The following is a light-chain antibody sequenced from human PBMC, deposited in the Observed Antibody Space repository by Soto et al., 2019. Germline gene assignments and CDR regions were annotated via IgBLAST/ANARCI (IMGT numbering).Light chain of an antibody. V-gene: IGKV3-11*01. CDR2: DAS. Sequence: ETVLTQSPATLSLSPGERATLSCRASQSVSSYLAWYQQKPGQAPRLLIYDASNRATGIPARFSGSGSGTEFTLTISSLEPEDFAVYYCQQYGSSPLTFGGGTKVEIK. CDR1: QSVSSY. J-gene: IGKJ4*01. CDR3: QQYGSSPLT.